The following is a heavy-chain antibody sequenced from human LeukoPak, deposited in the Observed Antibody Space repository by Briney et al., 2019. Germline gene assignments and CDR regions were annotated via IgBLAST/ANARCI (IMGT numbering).Heavy chain of an antibody. V-gene: IGHV4-59*01. J-gene: IGHJ4*02. CDR3: ARGRDGGDYTPLDY. CDR1: SGSISSFY. D-gene: IGHD2-21*01. CDR2: VYYSGST. Sequence: SETLSLTCTVSSGSISSFYWTWIRQPPGRGLEWIGYVYYSGSTNYSPSLKSRVTISLDTSKNQFSLKLSSVTAADTAVYYCARGRDGGDYTPLDYWGQGTLVTVSS.